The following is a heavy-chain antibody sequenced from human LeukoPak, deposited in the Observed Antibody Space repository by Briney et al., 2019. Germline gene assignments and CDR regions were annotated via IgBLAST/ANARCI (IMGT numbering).Heavy chain of an antibody. D-gene: IGHD2-8*01. J-gene: IGHJ4*02. V-gene: IGHV4-39*01. CDR2: IYYSGNT. Sequence: SETLSLTCTVSGGSISSTTYHWGWVRQPPGRGLEWIGSIYYSGNTYYNPSLKSRLTISVDMPKNQFSLKLSSVTAADTAVYYCARLINGSPGDYWGQGTLVTVSS. CDR3: ARLINGSPGDY. CDR1: GGSISSTTYH.